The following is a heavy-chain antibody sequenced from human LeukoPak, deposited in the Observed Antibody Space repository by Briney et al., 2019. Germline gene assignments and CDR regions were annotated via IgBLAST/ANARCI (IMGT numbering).Heavy chain of an antibody. CDR3: ARGRGWWFDP. Sequence: GASVKVSCKASGYTFTSYYMHWVRQATGQGLEWMGWMNPNSGNTGYAQKFQGRVTMTRNTSISTAYMELSSLRSEDTAVYYCARGRGWWFDPWGQGTLVTVSS. J-gene: IGHJ5*02. CDR2: MNPNSGNT. V-gene: IGHV1-8*02. CDR1: GYTFTSYY. D-gene: IGHD3-10*01.